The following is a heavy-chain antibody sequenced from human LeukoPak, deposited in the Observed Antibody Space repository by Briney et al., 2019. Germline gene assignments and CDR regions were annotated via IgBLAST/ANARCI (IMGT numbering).Heavy chain of an antibody. CDR2: ISYDGSNK. V-gene: IGHV3-30*18. D-gene: IGHD2-2*01. CDR1: GFTFSSYG. Sequence: PGGSLRLSCAASGFTFSSYGMHWVRQAPGKGLEWVTVISYDGSNKYYADSVKGRFTISRDNSKNTLYLQINSLRAEDTAVYYCAKDWSNIVVVPAATEGGGWSGGYWGQGTLVTVSS. CDR3: AKDWSNIVVVPAATEGGGWSGGY. J-gene: IGHJ4*02.